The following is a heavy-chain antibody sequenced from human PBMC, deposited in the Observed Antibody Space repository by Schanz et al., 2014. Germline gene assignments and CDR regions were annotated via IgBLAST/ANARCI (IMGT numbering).Heavy chain of an antibody. J-gene: IGHJ4*02. Sequence: VQVVESGGGLVQPGGSLRLSCAVSGFTFSDYYMSWIRQAPGKGLEWVSYISNSGTTIYYADSVKGRFTISRDNAKNSLYLQMNSLRVEDTAVYYCARDLISSGWYGWGQGTLVTVSS. CDR3: ARDLISSGWYG. D-gene: IGHD6-19*01. V-gene: IGHV3-11*01. CDR1: GFTFSDYY. CDR2: ISNSGTTI.